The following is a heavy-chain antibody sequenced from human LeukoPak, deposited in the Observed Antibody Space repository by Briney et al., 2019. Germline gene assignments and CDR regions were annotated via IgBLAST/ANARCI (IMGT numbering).Heavy chain of an antibody. CDR3: ARSQDVDVVTTHRPFDI. CDR1: GGSISSTNW. D-gene: IGHD5-12*01. CDR2: IYASGNT. Sequence: SGTLSLTCAVSGGSISSTNWWNWVRQPPGKGLEWIGEIYASGNTNYNPSLKSRVTISIDMSKNQFSLKVTSVTAADTALYCCARSQDVDVVTTHRPFDIWGQGTVVTVSS. J-gene: IGHJ3*02. V-gene: IGHV4-4*01.